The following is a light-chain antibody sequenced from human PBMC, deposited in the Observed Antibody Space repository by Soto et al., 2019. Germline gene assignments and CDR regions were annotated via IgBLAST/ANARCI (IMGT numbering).Light chain of an antibody. CDR1: QSVSSY. Sequence: EIGLTHSPATLSLSPGERATLSCRASQSVSSYLAWYQQKPGQAPRLLIYDASNRATGIPARFSGSGCGTDFTLTISSREPEDFAVYYCQLRSNWPPITFGQGTRLEIK. CDR3: QLRSNWPPIT. J-gene: IGKJ5*01. CDR2: DAS. V-gene: IGKV3-11*01.